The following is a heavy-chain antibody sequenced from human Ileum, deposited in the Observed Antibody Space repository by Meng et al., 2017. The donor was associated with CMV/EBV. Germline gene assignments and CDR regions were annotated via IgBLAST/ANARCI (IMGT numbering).Heavy chain of an antibody. Sequence: KASGYSFIIDSMHWMRQAPGQRLEWMGISNPGRGTTTYAQHFQGRVTMTRDTSTSTVYMELSSLRSEDTAIYYCAKAYCGNDCYYLGPWGQGTLVTVSS. CDR1: GYSFIIDS. J-gene: IGHJ5*02. D-gene: IGHD2-21*01. CDR2: SNPGRGTT. V-gene: IGHV1-46*01. CDR3: AKAYCGNDCYYLGP.